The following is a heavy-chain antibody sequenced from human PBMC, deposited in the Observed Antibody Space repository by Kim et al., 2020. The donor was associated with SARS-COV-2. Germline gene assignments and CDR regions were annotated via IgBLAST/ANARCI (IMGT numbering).Heavy chain of an antibody. D-gene: IGHD6-19*01. CDR3: AHRQPGIAVAGYDY. J-gene: IGHJ4*02. Sequence: SPSLKSRLTITKDTSKNQVVLTMTNMDPVDTATYYCAHRQPGIAVAGYDYWGQGTLVTVSS. V-gene: IGHV2-5*01.